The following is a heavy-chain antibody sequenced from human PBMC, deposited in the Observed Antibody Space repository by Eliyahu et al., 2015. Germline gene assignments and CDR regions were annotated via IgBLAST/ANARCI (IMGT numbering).Heavy chain of an antibody. V-gene: IGHV5-51*01. CDR1: GYSFTSYX. CDR2: IYPGDSDT. Sequence: EVQLVXSGAEVKKPGXSLKISCKGSGYSFTSYXXGWVRXMPGNGLXWXGIIYPGDSDTXXSPSFQGQVTISADKSISTAYLQWSSLKASDTAMYYCARLEEGIHYWGQGTLVTVSS. D-gene: IGHD5-18*01. J-gene: IGHJ4*02. CDR3: ARLEEGIHY.